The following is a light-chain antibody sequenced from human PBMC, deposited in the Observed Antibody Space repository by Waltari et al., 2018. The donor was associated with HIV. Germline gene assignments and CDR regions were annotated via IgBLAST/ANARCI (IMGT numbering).Light chain of an antibody. V-gene: IGLV2-14*01. J-gene: IGLJ1*01. Sequence: QSALTQPASVSGSPGQSITISCTGTSIDVGGYNSVSWYQQHPGKAPKLIIFEVSNRPSGVSHRFSGSKSGNTASLTISGLQAEDEADYYCSSFTSTSSYVVGTGTKVTVL. CDR1: SIDVGGYNS. CDR2: EVS. CDR3: SSFTSTSSYV.